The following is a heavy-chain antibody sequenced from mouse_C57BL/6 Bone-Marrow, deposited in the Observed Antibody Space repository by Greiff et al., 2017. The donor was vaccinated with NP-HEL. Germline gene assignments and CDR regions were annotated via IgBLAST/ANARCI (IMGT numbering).Heavy chain of an antibody. Sequence: ASGYTFTSYWMHWVKQRPGQGLEWIGNINPSNGGTNYNEKFKSKATLTVDKSFSTAYMQLSSLTSEDSAVYYCARRGVYYYFDYWGQGTTLTVSS. D-gene: IGHD1-1*01. CDR1: GYTFTSYW. CDR3: ARRGVYYYFDY. J-gene: IGHJ2*01. V-gene: IGHV1-53*01. CDR2: INPSNGGT.